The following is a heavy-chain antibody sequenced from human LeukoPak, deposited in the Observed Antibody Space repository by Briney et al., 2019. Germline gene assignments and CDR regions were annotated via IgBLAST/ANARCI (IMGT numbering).Heavy chain of an antibody. J-gene: IGHJ4*02. CDR3: AREDIVVVPAAYYYFDY. Sequence: GGSLRLSCAASGFTFSSYSMNWVRQAPGKGLEWVSSISSSSSYIYYADSVKGRFTISRDNAKNSLYLQMNSLRAEDTAVYYCAREDIVVVPAAYYYFDYWGQGTLVTVSS. CDR1: GFTFSSYS. D-gene: IGHD2-2*01. CDR2: ISSSSSYI. V-gene: IGHV3-21*01.